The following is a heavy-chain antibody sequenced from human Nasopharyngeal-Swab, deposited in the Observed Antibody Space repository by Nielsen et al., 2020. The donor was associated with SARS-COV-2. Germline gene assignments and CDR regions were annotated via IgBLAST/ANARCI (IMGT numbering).Heavy chain of an antibody. CDR3: AKEPFGTMIVVVILDYYMDV. CDR2: ISGSGDNT. V-gene: IGHV3-23*01. Sequence: GESLKISCTGSGFTFSTYAMSWVRQVPGKGLEWVATISGSGDNTYYADSVKGRFTISRDNSKNTLYLQMNSLRAEDTAVYYCAKEPFGTMIVVVILDYYMDVWGKGTTVTVSS. J-gene: IGHJ6*03. D-gene: IGHD3-22*01. CDR1: GFTFSTYA.